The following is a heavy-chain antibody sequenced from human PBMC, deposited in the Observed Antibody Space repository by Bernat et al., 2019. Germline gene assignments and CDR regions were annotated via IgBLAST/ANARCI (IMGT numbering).Heavy chain of an antibody. V-gene: IGHV3-33*01. CDR2: IWYDGSNK. D-gene: IGHD1-26*01. Sequence: QVQLVESGGGVVQPGRSLRLSCAASGFTFSSYGMHWVRQAPGKGLEWVAVIWYDGSNKYYADSVKGRFTISRDNSKNTLYLQMNSLRAEDTAVYYCASASRPGGSCIDYWGQGTLVTVSS. CDR1: GFTFSSYG. J-gene: IGHJ4*02. CDR3: ASASRPGGSCIDY.